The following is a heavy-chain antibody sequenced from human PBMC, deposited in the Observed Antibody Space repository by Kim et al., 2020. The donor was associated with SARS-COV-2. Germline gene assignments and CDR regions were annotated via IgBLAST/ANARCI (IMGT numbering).Heavy chain of an antibody. V-gene: IGHV3-30*18. CDR1: GFTFSSYG. Sequence: GGSLRLSCAASGFTFSSYGMHWVRQAPGKGLEWVAVISYDGSNKYYADSVKGRFTISRDNSKNTLYLQMNSLRAEDTAVYYCAKDRRGYSYGYSKYYYYYYGMDVWGQGTTVTVSS. CDR3: AKDRRGYSYGYSKYYYYYYGMDV. CDR2: ISYDGSNK. J-gene: IGHJ6*02. D-gene: IGHD5-18*01.